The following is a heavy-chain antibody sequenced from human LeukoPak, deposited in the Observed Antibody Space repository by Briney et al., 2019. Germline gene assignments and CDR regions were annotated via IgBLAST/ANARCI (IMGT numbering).Heavy chain of an antibody. CDR2: MNPNSGNT. Sequence: ASVKVSCKASGYTFTSYDINWVRQATGQGLEWMGWMNPNSGNTGYAQKFLGRVTITRNTSISTAYMELSSLGSEDTAVYYCARGGIAARPVDYWGQGTLVTVSS. CDR3: ARGGIAARPVDY. D-gene: IGHD6-6*01. CDR1: GYTFTSYD. V-gene: IGHV1-8*03. J-gene: IGHJ4*02.